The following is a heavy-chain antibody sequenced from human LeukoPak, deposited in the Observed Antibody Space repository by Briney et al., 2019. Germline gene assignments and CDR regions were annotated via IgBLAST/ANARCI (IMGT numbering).Heavy chain of an antibody. CDR1: GFTFSSYG. J-gene: IGHJ4*02. CDR3: ALCGSYYFDY. CDR2: IWYDGSNK. D-gene: IGHD1-26*01. V-gene: IGHV3-33*01. Sequence: GRSLRLSCAASGFTFSSYGMHWVRQAPGKGLEWVAVIWYDGSNKYYADSVKGRFTISRDNSKNTLYLQMNSLRAEDTAVYYCALCGSYYFDYWGQGTLVTVSS.